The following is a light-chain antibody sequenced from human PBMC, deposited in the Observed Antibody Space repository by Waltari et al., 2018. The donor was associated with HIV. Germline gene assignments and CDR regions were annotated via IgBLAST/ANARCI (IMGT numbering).Light chain of an antibody. Sequence: EIALTQSPDTLSLSPGERATLSCRASQSVSSYLAWYQQKLGQAPRLLIYDAWKRATGNPARFSGSGSGTDFTLTISSLEPEDFAVYYCQQRSNWPLTFGGGTKVEIK. CDR1: QSVSSY. CDR2: DAW. J-gene: IGKJ4*01. CDR3: QQRSNWPLT. V-gene: IGKV3-11*01.